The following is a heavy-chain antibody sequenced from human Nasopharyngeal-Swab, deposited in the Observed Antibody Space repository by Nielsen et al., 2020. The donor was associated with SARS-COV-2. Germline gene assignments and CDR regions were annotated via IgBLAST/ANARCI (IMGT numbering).Heavy chain of an antibody. CDR3: ARDLSIGSRSIAAAGLPFGYYYGMDV. CDR2: IWYDGSNK. J-gene: IGHJ6*02. Sequence: GESLKISCAASGFTFDDYAMHWVRQAPGKGLEWVAVIWYDGSNKYYADSVKGRFTISRDNSKNTLYLQMNSLRAEDTAVYYCARDLSIGSRSIAAAGLPFGYYYGMDVWGQGTTVTVSS. D-gene: IGHD6-13*01. CDR1: GFTFDDYA. V-gene: IGHV3-33*08.